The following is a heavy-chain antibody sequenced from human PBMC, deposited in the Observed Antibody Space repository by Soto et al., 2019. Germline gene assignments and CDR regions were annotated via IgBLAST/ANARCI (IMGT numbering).Heavy chain of an antibody. V-gene: IGHV3-23*01. J-gene: IGHJ4*01. CDR1: EFNSSNFG. CDR2: RSDSAGST. D-gene: IGHD3-3*01. Sequence: FMRHPCSVAEFNSSNFGSRRIRKNKGKRLQWGSVRSDSAGSTYYADSVKGRFTISRDNSKNTLYLQMNSLRAEDTAVYYCTKPSKHDCWSQIGYWGQGTLVTVSS. CDR3: TKPSKHDCWSQIGY.